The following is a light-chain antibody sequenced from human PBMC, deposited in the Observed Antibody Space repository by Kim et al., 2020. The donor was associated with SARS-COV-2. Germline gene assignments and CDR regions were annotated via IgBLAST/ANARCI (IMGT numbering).Light chain of an antibody. CDR1: QRSSGSF. Sequence: SPGDRATLSCRASQRSSGSFLAWYQQKPGQAPRLFIYGASSRAAGIPDRFSGSGSGTDFTLTISRLEPEDFAVYYCQQYGNSPRTFGQGTKVDIK. V-gene: IGKV3-20*01. CDR3: QQYGNSPRT. J-gene: IGKJ1*01. CDR2: GAS.